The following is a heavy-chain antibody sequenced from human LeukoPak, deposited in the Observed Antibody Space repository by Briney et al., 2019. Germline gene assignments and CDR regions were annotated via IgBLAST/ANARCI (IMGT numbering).Heavy chain of an antibody. CDR3: ARSEKRWGLWFY. D-gene: IGHD3-10*01. J-gene: IGHJ4*02. CDR1: GFSLSTSGM. V-gene: IGHV4-39*07. Sequence: SGPALVKPTQTLTLTCTFSGFSLSTSGMCVSWIRQPPGKGLEWIGEINHSGSTNYNPSLKSRVTISVDTSKNQFSLKLSSVTAADTAVYYCARSEKRWGLWFYWGQGTLVTVSS. CDR2: INHSGST.